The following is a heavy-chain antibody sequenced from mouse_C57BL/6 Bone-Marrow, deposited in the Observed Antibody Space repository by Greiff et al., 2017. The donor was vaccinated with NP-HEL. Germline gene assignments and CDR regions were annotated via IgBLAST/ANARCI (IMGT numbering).Heavy chain of an antibody. CDR3: ASRITTVVFDY. J-gene: IGHJ2*01. D-gene: IGHD1-1*01. Sequence: QVHVKQSGAELARPGASVKLSCKASGYTFTSYGISWVKQRTGQGLEWIGEIYPRSGNTYYNEKFKGKATLTADKSSSTAYMELRSLTSEDSAVYFCASRITTVVFDYWGQGTTLTVSS. CDR2: IYPRSGNT. CDR1: GYTFTSYG. V-gene: IGHV1-81*01.